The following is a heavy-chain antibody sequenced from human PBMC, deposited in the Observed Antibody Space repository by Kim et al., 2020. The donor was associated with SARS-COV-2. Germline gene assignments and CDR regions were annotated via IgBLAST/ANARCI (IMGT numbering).Heavy chain of an antibody. Sequence: GGSLRLSCAAPGFSFSSYGMHWVRQAPGKGLEGVAVIWYDGSNKYYADPVKGRFTISRDNSKNTLYLQMNSLRVEDTAVYYCARSTVFGVVPDYWGQGIRVTVSS. CDR3: ARSTVFGVVPDY. V-gene: IGHV3-33*01. CDR2: IWYDGSNK. CDR1: GFSFSSYG. J-gene: IGHJ4*02. D-gene: IGHD3-3*01.